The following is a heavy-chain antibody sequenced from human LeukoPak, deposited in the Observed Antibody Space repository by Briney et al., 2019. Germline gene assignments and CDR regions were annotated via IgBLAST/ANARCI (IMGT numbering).Heavy chain of an antibody. CDR3: ATSLRAFDI. Sequence: SETLSLTCSVSGDSINSGGYYWNWIRQPPGKGLEWIGYIYYSGSTNYNPSLKSRVTISVDTSKNQFSLKLGSVTAADTAVYYCATSLRAFDIWGQGTMVTVSS. D-gene: IGHD3-10*01. CDR1: GDSINSGGYY. J-gene: IGHJ3*02. V-gene: IGHV4-61*08. CDR2: IYYSGST.